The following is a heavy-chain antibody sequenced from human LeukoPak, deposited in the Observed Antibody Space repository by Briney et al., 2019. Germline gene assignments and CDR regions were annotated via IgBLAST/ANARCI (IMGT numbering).Heavy chain of an antibody. Sequence: SVKVSCKASGGTFSSYAIGWVRQAPGQGLEWMGRIIPILGIANYAQKFQGRVTITADKSTSTAYMELSSLRSEDTAVYYCARMIAVPYYFDYWGQGTLVTVSS. CDR1: GGTFSSYA. CDR3: ARMIAVPYYFDY. CDR2: IIPILGIA. J-gene: IGHJ4*02. V-gene: IGHV1-69*04. D-gene: IGHD3-22*01.